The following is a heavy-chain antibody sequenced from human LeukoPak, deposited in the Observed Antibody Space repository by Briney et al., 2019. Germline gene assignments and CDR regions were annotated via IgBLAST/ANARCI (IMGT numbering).Heavy chain of an antibody. Sequence: PSETLSLTCSVSGGSISLSYYYWGWIRQPPGKALEWIGSVYYSGTTSYNPSLKSRVTISVDMSKNHFSLRLSSVTAADTAMYYCARGTLYSGWSYYFDYWGQGSQVTISS. CDR2: VYYSGTT. V-gene: IGHV4-39*07. J-gene: IGHJ4*02. D-gene: IGHD6-19*01. CDR1: GGSISLSYYY. CDR3: ARGTLYSGWSYYFDY.